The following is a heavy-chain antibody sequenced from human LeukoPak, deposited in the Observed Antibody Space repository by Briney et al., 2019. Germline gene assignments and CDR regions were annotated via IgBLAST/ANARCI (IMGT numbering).Heavy chain of an antibody. CDR3: AKDGRRYCSGGSCFVDY. V-gene: IGHV3-9*01. CDR1: GFTFDDYA. J-gene: IGHJ4*02. Sequence: GGSLRLSCAASGFTFDDYAMHWVRQAPGKGLEWVSGISWNSGNIGYADSVKGRFTISRDNAKNSLYLQMNSLRAEDTALYYCAKDGRRYCSGGSCFVDYWGQGTLVTVSS. D-gene: IGHD2-15*01. CDR2: ISWNSGNI.